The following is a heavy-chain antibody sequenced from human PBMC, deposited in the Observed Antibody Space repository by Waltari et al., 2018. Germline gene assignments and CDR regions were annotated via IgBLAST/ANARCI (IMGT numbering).Heavy chain of an antibody. CDR2: IDWDDDK. Sequence: QVTLRESGPALVKPTQTLTLTCTFSGFSLSTSGMCVSWIRQPPGKALEWLALIDWDDDKYYSTSLKTRLTTSKDTSKNQVVLTMTNMDPVDTATYYCARIRWNDVGYYYYGMDVWGQGTTVTVSS. CDR1: GFSLSTSGMC. V-gene: IGHV2-70*01. CDR3: ARIRWNDVGYYYYGMDV. J-gene: IGHJ6*02. D-gene: IGHD1-1*01.